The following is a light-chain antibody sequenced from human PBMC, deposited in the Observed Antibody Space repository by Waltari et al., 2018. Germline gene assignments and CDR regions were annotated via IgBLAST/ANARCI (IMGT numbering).Light chain of an antibody. CDR1: SSDVGGYNY. CDR3: NSYTSSSTWV. J-gene: IGLJ3*02. V-gene: IGLV2-14*01. CDR2: DVS. Sequence: QSALTQPASVSGSPGQSITISCTGTSSDVGGYNYVPWYKQHPGKAPKLMIFDVSKRPSGVSNRFSGSKSGSTASLTISGLQAEDEADFYCNSYTSSSTWVFGGGTKLTVL.